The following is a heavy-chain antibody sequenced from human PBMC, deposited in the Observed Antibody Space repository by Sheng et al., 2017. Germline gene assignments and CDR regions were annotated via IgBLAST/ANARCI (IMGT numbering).Heavy chain of an antibody. CDR1: GGSFSGYY. CDR2: INHSGST. D-gene: IGHD2-21*02. V-gene: IGHV4-34*01. CDR3: ARGPYCGGDCYSRGRYNWFDP. J-gene: IGHJ5*02. Sequence: QVQLQQWGAGLLKPSETLSLTCAVYGGSFSGYYWSWIRQPPGKGLEWIGEINHSGSTNYNPSLKSRVTISVDTSKNQXSLKLSSVTAADTAVYYCARGPYCGGDCYSRGRYNWFDPWGQGTLVTVSS.